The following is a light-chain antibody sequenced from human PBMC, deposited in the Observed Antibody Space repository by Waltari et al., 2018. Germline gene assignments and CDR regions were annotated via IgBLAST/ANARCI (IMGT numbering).Light chain of an antibody. J-gene: IGLJ1*01. Sequence: QSVLTQPPSASGTPGHRVPISCSGSSSNIGSPTLTWYQQLPGTAPKLLISSNKQRPSGVPDRFSGSKSGTSGSLAISGLQSEDEADYYCAAWDGSLNGYVFGTGTKVTVL. V-gene: IGLV1-44*01. CDR2: SNK. CDR3: AAWDGSLNGYV. CDR1: SSNIGSPT.